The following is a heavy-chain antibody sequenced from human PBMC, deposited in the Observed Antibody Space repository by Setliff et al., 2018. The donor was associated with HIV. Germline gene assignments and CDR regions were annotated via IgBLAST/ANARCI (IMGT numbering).Heavy chain of an antibody. CDR2: LYHNGAS. D-gene: IGHD2-15*01. J-gene: IGHJ1*01. Sequence: SETLSLTCSVSGYSISSGYFWGWVRQPPGKGLEWIGSLYHNGASYYNPSLESRVTLSVDTSKNQFSLKLTSVTAADTAIYYCARVLGEYFQHWGQGTLVTVSS. CDR3: ARVLGEYFQH. V-gene: IGHV4-38-2*02. CDR1: GYSISSGYF.